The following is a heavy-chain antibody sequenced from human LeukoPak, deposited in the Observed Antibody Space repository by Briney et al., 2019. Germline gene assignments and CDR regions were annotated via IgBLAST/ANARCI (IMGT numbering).Heavy chain of an antibody. CDR2: ISGSGGVI. CDR3: VKEGGYYYFQY. D-gene: IGHD3-22*01. Sequence: PGRSLRLSCAASGFTFSSYAMSWVRQAPGKGLEWVSTISGSGGVIHYADSVKGPFTISRDNSKNTLYLQVSSLRVEDTAVYFCVKEGGYYYFQYWGQGTPVTVSS. V-gene: IGHV3-23*01. J-gene: IGHJ4*02. CDR1: GFTFSSYA.